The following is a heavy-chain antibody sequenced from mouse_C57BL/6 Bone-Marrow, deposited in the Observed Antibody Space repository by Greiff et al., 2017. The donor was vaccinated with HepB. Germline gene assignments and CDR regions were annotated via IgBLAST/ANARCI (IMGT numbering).Heavy chain of an antibody. CDR1: GYTFTGYW. Sequence: VKLQQSGAELMKPGASVKLSCKATGYTFTGYWIEWVKQRPGHGLEWIGEILPGSGSTNYNEKFKGKATFTADTSSNTAYMQLSSLTTEDSAIYYCARSIYYYGSSYYFDYWGQGTTLTVSS. J-gene: IGHJ2*01. V-gene: IGHV1-9*01. CDR2: ILPGSGST. D-gene: IGHD1-1*01. CDR3: ARSIYYYGSSYYFDY.